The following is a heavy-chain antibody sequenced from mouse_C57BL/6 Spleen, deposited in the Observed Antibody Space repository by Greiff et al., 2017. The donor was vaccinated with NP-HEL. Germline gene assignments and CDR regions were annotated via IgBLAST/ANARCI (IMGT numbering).Heavy chain of an antibody. D-gene: IGHD1-1*01. J-gene: IGHJ2*01. CDR3: AATGVATFDC. CDR2: ISSGSSTI. V-gene: IGHV5-17*01. Sequence: EVKVIESGGGLVKPGGSLKLSCAASGFTFSDYGMHWVRQAPEKGLEWVAYISSGSSTIYYADTVKGRFTISRDNAKNTLFRQMTSLRSEDTAMYYCAATGVATFDCWGQGTTLTVSS. CDR1: GFTFSDYG.